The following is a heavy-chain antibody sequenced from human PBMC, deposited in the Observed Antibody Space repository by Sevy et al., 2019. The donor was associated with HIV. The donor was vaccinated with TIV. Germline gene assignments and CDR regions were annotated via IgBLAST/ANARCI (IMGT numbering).Heavy chain of an antibody. Sequence: SETLSLICDVSGGPMSSNSYSWAWIRQSPERNLEWIGNVSNSGGSYYNPSLQSRVSISVDPSKNQFSLKLTSVTAADTAVYFCATHNLGLPLPDLSFLGLWGHGTHVTVSS. CDR2: VSNSGGS. V-gene: IGHV4-39*01. J-gene: IGHJ4*01. D-gene: IGHD3-16*02. CDR3: ATHNLGLPLPDLSFLGL. CDR1: GGPMSSNSYS.